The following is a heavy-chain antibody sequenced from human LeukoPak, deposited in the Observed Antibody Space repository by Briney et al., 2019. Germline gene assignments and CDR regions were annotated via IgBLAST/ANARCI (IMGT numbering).Heavy chain of an antibody. Sequence: GGSLRLSCVVSGFTLSSYAMSWVRQAPGKGLEWVAATSSSDSGKYHADSVKGRFTISRDNAKNSLYLQMNSLRAEDTAVYYCAKTAASMDVWGKGITVTVSS. CDR1: GFTLSSYA. CDR3: AKTAASMDV. CDR2: TSSSDSGK. J-gene: IGHJ6*03. D-gene: IGHD2-15*01. V-gene: IGHV3-21*01.